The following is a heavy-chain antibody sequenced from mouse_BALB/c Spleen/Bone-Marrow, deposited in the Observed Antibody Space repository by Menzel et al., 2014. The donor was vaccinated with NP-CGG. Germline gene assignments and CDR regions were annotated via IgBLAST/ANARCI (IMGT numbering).Heavy chain of an antibody. Sequence: VQLQQSGAELVKPGASVKLSCTASGFNIKDTYMHWVKQRPEQGLEWIGRIDPANGNTKYDPKFQGKATITADTSSNTAYLHLSSLTSEDTAFYYCAAYYRYLAWFAYWGQGTLVTVSA. V-gene: IGHV14-3*02. J-gene: IGHJ3*01. CDR3: AAYYRYLAWFAY. CDR1: GFNIKDTY. CDR2: IDPANGNT. D-gene: IGHD2-14*01.